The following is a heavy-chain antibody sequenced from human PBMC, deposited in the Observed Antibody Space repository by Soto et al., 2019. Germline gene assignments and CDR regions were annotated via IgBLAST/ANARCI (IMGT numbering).Heavy chain of an antibody. CDR1: GYSFTSYR. V-gene: IGHV5-51*01. J-gene: IGHJ4*02. Sequence: GESLKISCKGSGYSFTSYRIGWVRQTPGKGLEWMGVIYPGDSDTRYSPSFQGQVTISADKSISTAYLQWSSLKASDSAVYYCARLWGYYNDYWGQGTLVTVSS. D-gene: IGHD3-22*01. CDR2: IYPGDSDT. CDR3: ARLWGYYNDY.